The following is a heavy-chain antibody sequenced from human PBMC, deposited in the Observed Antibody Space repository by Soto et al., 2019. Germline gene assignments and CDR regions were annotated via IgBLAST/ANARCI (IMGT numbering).Heavy chain of an antibody. Sequence: GGSLRLSCAASGFRLYNYGIHWVRQAPGKGLEWVAVIWNDANNKYYADSVRVRFTISRDLSKNTVFLQMNTLRAEDSAVYYCARDHCSGGSCYGFDYWGQGALVTVSS. CDR1: GFRLYNYG. J-gene: IGHJ4*02. V-gene: IGHV3-33*01. CDR3: ARDHCSGGSCYGFDY. D-gene: IGHD2-15*01. CDR2: IWNDANNK.